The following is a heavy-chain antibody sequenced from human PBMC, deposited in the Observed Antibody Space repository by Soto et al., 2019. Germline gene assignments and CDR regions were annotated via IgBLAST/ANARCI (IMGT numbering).Heavy chain of an antibody. CDR3: ARGRGIAPGVTMVRRAFDI. J-gene: IGHJ3*02. D-gene: IGHD3-10*01. CDR2: INHSGST. V-gene: IGHV4-34*01. Sequence: SETLSLTCAVYGGSFSGYYWSWIRQPPGKGLEWIGEINHSGSTNYNPSLKSRVTISVDTSKNQFSLKLSSVTAADTAVYYCARGRGIAPGVTMVRRAFDIWGQGTMVTVSS. CDR1: GGSFSGYY.